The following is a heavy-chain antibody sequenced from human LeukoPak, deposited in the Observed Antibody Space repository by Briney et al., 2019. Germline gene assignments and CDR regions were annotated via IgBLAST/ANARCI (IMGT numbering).Heavy chain of an antibody. CDR2: IKQDGSEK. V-gene: IGHV3-7*01. CDR1: GFTFRTYA. CDR3: ARDNAPRAYYYGMDV. J-gene: IGHJ6*02. Sequence: GGSLRLSCETSGFTFRTYAMNWVRQAPGKGLEWVANIKQDGSEKYYVDSVKGRFTISRDNAKNSLYLQMNSLRAEDTAVYYCARDNAPRAYYYGMDVWGQGTTVTVSS.